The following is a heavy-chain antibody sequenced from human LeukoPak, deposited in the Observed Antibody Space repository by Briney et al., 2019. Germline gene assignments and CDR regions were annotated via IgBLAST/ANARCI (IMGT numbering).Heavy chain of an antibody. J-gene: IGHJ5*02. CDR2: IYYSGST. D-gene: IGHD6-13*01. Sequence: SETLSLTCTVSGGSISTYYWSWIRQPPGKGLEWIGYIYYSGSTNYNPSLKSRVTISVDTSKSQFSLNLSSVTAADTAVYYCAVGDGEQQLVNWFDPWGQGTLVTVSS. CDR3: AVGDGEQQLVNWFDP. V-gene: IGHV4-59*01. CDR1: GGSISTYY.